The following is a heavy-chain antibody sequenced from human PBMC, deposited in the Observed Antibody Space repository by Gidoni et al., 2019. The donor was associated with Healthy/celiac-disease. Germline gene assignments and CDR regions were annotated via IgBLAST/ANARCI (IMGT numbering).Heavy chain of an antibody. D-gene: IGHD3-3*01. CDR1: GFPFSSCS. CDR2: ISGSGGST. V-gene: IGHV3-23*01. J-gene: IGHJ4*02. CDR3: AKPGPRYYVLRLLEWLLPDY. Sequence: EVQLLESGGGLVQPGGSLRLSCAAPGFPFSSCSMSWVRQAPGKGLEWVSAISGSGGSTYYADSVKSPFASSRDNSKNTLYLQMNSLRAEDTAVYYGAKPGPRYYVLRLLEWLLPDYWGQGTLVTVSS.